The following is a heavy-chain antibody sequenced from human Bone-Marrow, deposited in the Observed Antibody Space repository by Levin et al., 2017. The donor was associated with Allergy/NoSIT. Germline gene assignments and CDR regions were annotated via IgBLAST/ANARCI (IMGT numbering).Heavy chain of an antibody. CDR2: MYPNSDNA. V-gene: IGHV1-8*01. Sequence: GESLKISCKTSGYTFTSFDINWVRQATGQGLEWMGWMYPNSDNAGYAQKFQGRVTMTRNTSISTAYMELSRLRSEDAAIYYCAGGELGSGYLFDYWGQGTLVTVSS. D-gene: IGHD5-12*01. CDR3: AGGELGSGYLFDY. CDR1: GYTFTSFD. J-gene: IGHJ4*02.